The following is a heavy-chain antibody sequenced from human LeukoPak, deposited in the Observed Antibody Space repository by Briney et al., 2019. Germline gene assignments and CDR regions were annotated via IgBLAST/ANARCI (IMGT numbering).Heavy chain of an antibody. CDR3: ARDLRTSVRNGWFDP. V-gene: IGHV4-39*07. D-gene: IGHD4-17*01. CDR1: GGSISSSSYC. Sequence: SETLSLTCTVSGGSISSSSYCWGWIRQPPGKGLEWIGSIDYSGGTYYNPSLMSRVTISVDTSKNQFSLKLSSVTAADTAVYYCARDLRTSVRNGWFDPWGQGTLATVSS. J-gene: IGHJ5*02. CDR2: IDYSGGT.